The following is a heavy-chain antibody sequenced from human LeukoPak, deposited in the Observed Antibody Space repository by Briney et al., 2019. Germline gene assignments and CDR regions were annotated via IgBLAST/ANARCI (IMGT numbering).Heavy chain of an antibody. V-gene: IGHV3-30*04. CDR2: ISYDGRDK. Sequence: GGSLRLSCAGSGFTFSSYSMHWVRQPPGKGLEWVAVISYDGRDKDYADSVKGRFTISRDNSKNTLYLQMDSLKTEDTAVYFCARDPSGGICPDYWGQGTLVTVSS. CDR3: ARDPSGGICPDY. CDR1: GFTFSSYS. D-gene: IGHD2-15*01. J-gene: IGHJ4*02.